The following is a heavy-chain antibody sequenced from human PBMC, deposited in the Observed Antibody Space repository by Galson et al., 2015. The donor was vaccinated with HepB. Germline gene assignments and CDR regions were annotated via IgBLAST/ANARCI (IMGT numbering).Heavy chain of an antibody. CDR1: GDSVSSNSAA. J-gene: IGHJ5*02. D-gene: IGHD6-19*01. CDR2: TYYRSKWYN. Sequence: CAISGDSVSSNSAAWNWIRQSPSRGLEWLGRTYYRSKWYNDYAVSVKSRITINPDTSKNQFSLQLNSVTPEDTAVYYCARDPHPQGGQQWLAYNWFDPWGQGTLVTVSS. V-gene: IGHV6-1*01. CDR3: ARDPHPQGGQQWLAYNWFDP.